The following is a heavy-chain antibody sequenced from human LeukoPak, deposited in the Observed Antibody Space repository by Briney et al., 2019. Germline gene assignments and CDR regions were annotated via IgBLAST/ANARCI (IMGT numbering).Heavy chain of an antibody. D-gene: IGHD1-7*01. CDR3: ARDYWWNYDY. J-gene: IGHJ4*02. CDR2: ISSGSHTI. CDR1: GSTFSTYP. Sequence: AGGSLRLSCAASGSTFSTYPMNWVRQAPGKGLERVSYISSGSHTINYSDSVKGRFTISRDNAKNTIYLQMDSLRAEDTAIYYCARDYWWNYDYWGQGTLVTVSS. V-gene: IGHV3-48*01.